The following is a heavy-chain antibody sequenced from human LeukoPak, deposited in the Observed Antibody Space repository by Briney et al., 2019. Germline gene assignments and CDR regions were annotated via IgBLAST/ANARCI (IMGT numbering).Heavy chain of an antibody. V-gene: IGHV3-30*18. CDR2: ISYDGSNK. J-gene: IGHJ4*02. CDR1: GFTFSSYG. Sequence: GGSLRPSCAASGFTFSSYGMHWVRQAPGKGLEWVAVISYDGSNKYYADSVKGRFTISRDNSKNTLYLQMNSLRAEDTAVYYCAKDRRNAAFDYWGRGTLVTVSS. CDR3: AKDRRNAAFDY. D-gene: IGHD1-1*01.